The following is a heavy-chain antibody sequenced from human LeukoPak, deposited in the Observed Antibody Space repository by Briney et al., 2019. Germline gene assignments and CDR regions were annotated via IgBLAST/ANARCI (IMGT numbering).Heavy chain of an antibody. CDR1: GYTFTGYY. Sequence: GASVKVSCKSSGYTFTGYYMHRVRQAPGQGLEWMGWINPNSGGTNYAQKFQGRVTMNRDTSISTAYMELSRLRSDDTAVYYCARTIMGYYYDSSYAFDIWGQGTMVTVSS. V-gene: IGHV1-2*02. CDR3: ARTIMGYYYDSSYAFDI. J-gene: IGHJ3*02. D-gene: IGHD3-22*01. CDR2: INPNSGGT.